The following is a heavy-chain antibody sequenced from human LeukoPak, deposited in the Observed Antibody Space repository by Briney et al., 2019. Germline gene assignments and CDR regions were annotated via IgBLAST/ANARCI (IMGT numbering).Heavy chain of an antibody. J-gene: IGHJ4*02. CDR3: ARGPPNWGYDY. Sequence: EAPVKASCKASGYTFTSYDFNWVRQATGQRPEWMGWMSPNSGDTGYAQKFQGRVTMTRNTSISTAYMELSSLRSDDTAVYYCARGPPNWGYDYWGPGTLVTVSS. D-gene: IGHD7-27*01. V-gene: IGHV1-8*02. CDR1: GYTFTSYD. CDR2: MSPNSGDT.